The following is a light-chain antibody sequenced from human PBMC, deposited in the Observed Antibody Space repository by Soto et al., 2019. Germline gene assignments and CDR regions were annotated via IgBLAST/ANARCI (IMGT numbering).Light chain of an antibody. CDR1: QTVSSN. V-gene: IGKV3-15*01. Sequence: EIVMTQSTATLSVSPGERATLSCRASQTVSSNLAWYQQKPGQAPRLLIYAASTRSTGIPGRFSGSGSGTEFALTICSLQSEDLAIYDYQQDNSWSSITFGQGTRVEIK. J-gene: IGKJ5*01. CDR3: QQDNSWSSIT. CDR2: AAS.